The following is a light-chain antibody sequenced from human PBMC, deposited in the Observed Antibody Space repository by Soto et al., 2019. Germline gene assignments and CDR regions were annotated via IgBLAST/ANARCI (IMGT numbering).Light chain of an antibody. V-gene: IGLV2-14*01. CDR3: SSYTSSSTLEVV. J-gene: IGLJ2*01. CDR2: EVR. Sequence: QSALTQPASVSGSPGQLITISCTGTSSDVGGYDYVSWYQQYPGKAPKLMIYEVRNRPSGVSNRFSGSKSGNTASLTISGLQAEDEADYYCSSYTSSSTLEVVFGGGTKLTVL. CDR1: SSDVGGYDY.